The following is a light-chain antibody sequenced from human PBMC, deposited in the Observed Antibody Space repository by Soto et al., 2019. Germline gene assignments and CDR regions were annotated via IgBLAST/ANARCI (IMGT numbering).Light chain of an antibody. Sequence: QSALTQPPSASGSPGQSVTISCTGTSRDVGGYESVAWYQQLPGKAPKLVVYEFKKRPPGVPDRFSGSKSGNTASLTVSGLQAEDEADYYCSSYAGSNSYVFGSGTKVTVL. CDR3: SSYAGSNSYV. CDR1: SRDVGGYES. J-gene: IGLJ1*01. V-gene: IGLV2-8*01. CDR2: EFK.